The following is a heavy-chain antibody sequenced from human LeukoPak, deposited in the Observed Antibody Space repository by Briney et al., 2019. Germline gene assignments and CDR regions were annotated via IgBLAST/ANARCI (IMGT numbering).Heavy chain of an antibody. J-gene: IGHJ4*02. CDR1: GGSISSYY. Sequence: SETLSLTCTVSGGSISSYYWSWIRQPPGKGLEWIGYIYYSGSTNYNPSLKSRVTISVDTSKNQFSLKPSSVTAADTAVYYRAREDTTSARFDYWGQGTLVTVSS. D-gene: IGHD1-1*01. CDR2: IYYSGST. CDR3: AREDTTSARFDY. V-gene: IGHV4-59*01.